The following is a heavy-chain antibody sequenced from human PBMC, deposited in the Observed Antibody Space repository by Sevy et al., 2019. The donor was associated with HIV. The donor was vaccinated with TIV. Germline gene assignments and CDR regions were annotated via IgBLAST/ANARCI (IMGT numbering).Heavy chain of an antibody. V-gene: IGHV4-39*01. Sequence: SETLSLTCTVSDGSISSSSYYWGWIRQPPGKGLEWIGSIYYSGSTYYNPSLKSRVTISVDTSKNQFSLKLSSVTAADTAVYYCARRMSIAARHYYYYGMDVWGQGTTVTVSS. CDR2: IYYSGST. J-gene: IGHJ6*02. CDR1: DGSISSSSYY. CDR3: ARRMSIAARHYYYYGMDV. D-gene: IGHD6-6*01.